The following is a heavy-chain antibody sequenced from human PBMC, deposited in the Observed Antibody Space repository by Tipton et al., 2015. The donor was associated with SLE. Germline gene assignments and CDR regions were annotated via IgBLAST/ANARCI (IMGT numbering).Heavy chain of an antibody. J-gene: IGHJ4*02. CDR2: ISYDGSNK. CDR1: GFTFSSYA. D-gene: IGHD1-26*01. Sequence: SLRLSCAASGFTFSSYAVHWVRQAPGKGLEWVAVISYDGSNKYYADSVKGRFTISRDNSKNTLYLQMNSLRAEDTAVYYCARDVVGATEGLDCWGQGTLVTVSS. V-gene: IGHV3-30*04. CDR3: ARDVVGATEGLDC.